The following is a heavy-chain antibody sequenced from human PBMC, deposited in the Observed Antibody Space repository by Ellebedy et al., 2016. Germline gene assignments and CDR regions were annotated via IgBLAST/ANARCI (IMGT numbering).Heavy chain of an antibody. CDR2: IKEDGGEK. CDR3: AKDAPNYGDYDGGY. J-gene: IGHJ4*02. Sequence: GESLKISXTASGFTFSKYWMSWVRQAPGKGLEWVANIKEDGGEKYYVDSVKGRFTISRDNAKNSLYLQMNSLRAEDTALYYCAKDAPNYGDYDGGYWGQGTLVTVSS. CDR1: GFTFSKYW. D-gene: IGHD4-17*01. V-gene: IGHV3-7*03.